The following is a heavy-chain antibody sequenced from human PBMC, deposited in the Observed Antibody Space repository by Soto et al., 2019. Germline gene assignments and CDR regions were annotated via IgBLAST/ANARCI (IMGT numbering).Heavy chain of an antibody. D-gene: IGHD3-3*01. Sequence: PGGSLRLSCAASGFTFSSYAMSWVRQAPGKGLEWVSAISGSGGSTYYADSVKGRFTISRDNSKNTLYLQMNSLRAEDTAVYYCAKDLGDYDFWSGPYYYYYGMDVWGQGTTVTVS. CDR1: GFTFSSYA. CDR2: ISGSGGST. V-gene: IGHV3-23*01. CDR3: AKDLGDYDFWSGPYYYYYGMDV. J-gene: IGHJ6*02.